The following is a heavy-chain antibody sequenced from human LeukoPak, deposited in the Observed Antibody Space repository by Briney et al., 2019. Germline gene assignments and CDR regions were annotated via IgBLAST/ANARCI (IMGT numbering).Heavy chain of an antibody. V-gene: IGHV3-15*01. Sequence: GGSLRLSCAASGFTFSNACMSWVRQAPGKGLEWVGRIKSKTDSGTTDYAAPVKGRFTISRDDSNSTLHLQINSLKTEDTAVYYCTTHPYDFWSGYNQCYFDYWGQGTLVTVSS. CDR2: IKSKTDSGTT. CDR3: TTHPYDFWSGYNQCYFDY. J-gene: IGHJ4*02. D-gene: IGHD3-3*01. CDR1: GFTFSNAC.